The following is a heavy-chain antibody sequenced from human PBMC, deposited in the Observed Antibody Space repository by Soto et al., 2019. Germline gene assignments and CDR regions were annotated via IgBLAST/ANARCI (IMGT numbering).Heavy chain of an antibody. Sequence: PSETLSLTCTVSGGSISSGGYYWSWIRQHPGKGLEWIGYIYYSGSTNYNPSLKSRVTISVDTSKNQFSLKLTSVTAADTAVYYCARDKITGLFDYWGQGTLVPVSS. CDR3: ARDKITGLFDY. J-gene: IGHJ4*02. V-gene: IGHV4-31*03. CDR2: IYYSGST. CDR1: GGSISSGGYY. D-gene: IGHD2-8*02.